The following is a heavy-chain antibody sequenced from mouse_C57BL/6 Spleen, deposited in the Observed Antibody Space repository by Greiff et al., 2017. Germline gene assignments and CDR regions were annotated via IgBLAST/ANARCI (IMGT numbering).Heavy chain of an antibody. D-gene: IGHD1-1*01. CDR1: GFSFNTYA. CDR3: VRDLRGAMDY. V-gene: IGHV10-1*01. J-gene: IGHJ4*01. CDR2: IRSKSNNYAT. Sequence: EVNVVESGGGLVQPKGSLKLSCAASGFSFNTYAMNWVRQAPGKGLEWVARIRSKSNNYATYYADSVKDRFTISRDDSESMLYLQMNNLKTEDTAMYYCVRDLRGAMDYWGQGTSVTVSS.